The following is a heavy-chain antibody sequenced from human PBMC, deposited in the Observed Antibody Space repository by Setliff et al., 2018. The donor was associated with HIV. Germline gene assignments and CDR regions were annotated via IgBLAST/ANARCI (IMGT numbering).Heavy chain of an antibody. D-gene: IGHD1-1*01. CDR2: VTHSGRT. J-gene: IGHJ4*02. CDR1: GGSFSGYY. CDR3: AQLGMVDDFDY. Sequence: SGTLSLTCAVYGGSFSGYYWSWIRQPPGKGLEWIGEVTHSGRTNYNPSLESRVTTSVDTSKKQFSLRLTSVTAADTAVYYCAQLGMVDDFDYWGQGTLVTVSS. V-gene: IGHV4-34*01.